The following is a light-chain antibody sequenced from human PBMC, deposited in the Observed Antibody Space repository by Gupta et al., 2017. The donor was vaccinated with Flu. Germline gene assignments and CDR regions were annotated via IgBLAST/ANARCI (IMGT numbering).Light chain of an antibody. V-gene: IGLV3-21*02. CDR2: DDR. J-gene: IGLJ1*01. Sequence: YMLTQPPSVSVAPGQTASITCGGNNIGSKSVHWYQQKPGQAPVLVIYDDRDRPTGIPERFSGSNSGNTAALTISTVEAGDEADYYCQVGDPISDHYVFGAGTKVTVL. CDR1: NIGSKS. CDR3: QVGDPISDHYV.